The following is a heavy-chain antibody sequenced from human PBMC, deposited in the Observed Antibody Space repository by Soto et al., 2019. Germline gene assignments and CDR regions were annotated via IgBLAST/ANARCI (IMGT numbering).Heavy chain of an antibody. D-gene: IGHD3-10*01. Sequence: PGGSLRLSCAASGFTFSSYGMHWVRQAPGKGLEWVAVISYDGSNKYYADSVKGRFTISRDNSKNTLYLQMNSLRAEDTAVYYCAKLDYGSGTEDAFDIWGQGTMVTVSS. V-gene: IGHV3-30*18. CDR2: ISYDGSNK. CDR3: AKLDYGSGTEDAFDI. J-gene: IGHJ3*02. CDR1: GFTFSSYG.